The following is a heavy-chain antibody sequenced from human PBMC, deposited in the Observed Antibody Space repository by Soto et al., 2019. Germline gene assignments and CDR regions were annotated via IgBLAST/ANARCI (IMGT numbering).Heavy chain of an antibody. CDR2: IIPIFGTA. Sequence: QVQLVQSGAEVKKPGSSVKVSCKASGGTFNSYALSWVRQAPGQGLEWMGGIIPIFGTANYAQKFQGRVTITADKSTSTAYMELSSLRSEDTAVYYCAVIAAPSPYYYYGMDVWGQGTTVTVSS. V-gene: IGHV1-69*06. J-gene: IGHJ6*02. CDR3: AVIAAPSPYYYYGMDV. CDR1: GGTFNSYA. D-gene: IGHD6-13*01.